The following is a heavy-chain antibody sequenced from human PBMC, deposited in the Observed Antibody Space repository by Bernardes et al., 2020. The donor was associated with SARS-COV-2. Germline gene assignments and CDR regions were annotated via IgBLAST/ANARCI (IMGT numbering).Heavy chain of an antibody. D-gene: IGHD3-22*01. CDR1: GYTFTGYY. CDR3: AIPPTNYDRYGMDV. J-gene: IGHJ6*02. Sequence: ASVKVSCKASGYTFTGYYMRWVRQAPGQGLEWMGWINPNSGGTNYAQKFQGRVTMTRDTSISTAYMELSRLRSDDTAVYYCAIPPTNYDRYGMDVWGQGTTVTVSS. CDR2: INPNSGGT. V-gene: IGHV1-2*02.